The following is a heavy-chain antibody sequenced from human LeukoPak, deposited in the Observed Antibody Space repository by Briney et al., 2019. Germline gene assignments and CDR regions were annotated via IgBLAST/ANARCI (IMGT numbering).Heavy chain of an antibody. J-gene: IGHJ4*02. D-gene: IGHD6-6*01. CDR2: IHSSANT. CDR3: AKWKYSNSGIDDY. V-gene: IGHV4-59*01. CDR1: GGSISTYY. Sequence: SETLSLTCAVSGGSISTYYWSWLRQPPGEGLEWLGYIHSSANTNYNPSLKSRVTISVDTSKNQFSLKLSSVTAADTAVYYCAKWKYSNSGIDDYWGQGTLVTVSS.